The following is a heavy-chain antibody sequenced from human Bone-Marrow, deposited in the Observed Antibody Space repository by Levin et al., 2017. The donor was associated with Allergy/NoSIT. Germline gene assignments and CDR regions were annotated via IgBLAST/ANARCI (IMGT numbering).Heavy chain of an antibody. CDR1: GFTFGHYN. CDR3: SRDSNSSGFYYDFDY. V-gene: IGHV3-48*01. J-gene: IGHJ4*02. CDR2: ISYHGSTT. D-gene: IGHD3-22*01. Sequence: PTASVKVSCAASGFTFGHYNMNWVRQAPGKGLEWVAYISYHGSTTFYLDSVKGRFTISRDNALNSVYLQMDSLRREDTAVYYCSRDSNSSGFYYDFDYWGRGIQVTVSA.